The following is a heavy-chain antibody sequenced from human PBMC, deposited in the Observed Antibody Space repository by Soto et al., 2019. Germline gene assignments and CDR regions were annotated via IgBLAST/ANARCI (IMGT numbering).Heavy chain of an antibody. CDR3: ARDTDGLHY. V-gene: IGHV3-74*01. Sequence: CLRLSCSPSVLIFSNYKIHCVHQAPGEGLVWVSRINTDGSIIDYADSVKGRFTVSRDNAKNTLYLQMNSLRADDTAVYYCARDTDGLHYWGQGTLVTVSS. CDR1: VLIFSNYK. J-gene: IGHJ4*02. CDR2: INTDGSII.